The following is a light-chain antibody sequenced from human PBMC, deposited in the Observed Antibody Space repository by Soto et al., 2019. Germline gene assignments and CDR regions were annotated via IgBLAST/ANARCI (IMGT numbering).Light chain of an antibody. CDR3: QQGHNWPLT. CDR2: SAS. J-gene: IGKJ2*01. Sequence: EIVMTQSPATLSVSPGERATLSCRASQSISTELAWYQQKPGQPPRLLIYSASTRATGVPARFTGSGSGSEFTLTISALQSEDFAVYYCQQGHNWPLTFGQGTMLEI. CDR1: QSISTE. V-gene: IGKV3-15*01.